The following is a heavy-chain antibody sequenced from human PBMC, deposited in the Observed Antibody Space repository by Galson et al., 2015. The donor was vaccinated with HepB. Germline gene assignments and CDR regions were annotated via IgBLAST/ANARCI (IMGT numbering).Heavy chain of an antibody. CDR3: ARVMYYDSSGYYPIGDALDI. D-gene: IGHD3-22*01. CDR2: INPSGGST. Sequence: SVKVSCKASGYTFTSYYMHWVRQAPGQGLEWMGIINPSGGSTSYAQKFQGRVTMTRDTSTSTVYMELSSLRSEDTAVYYCARVMYYDSSGYYPIGDALDIWGQGTMVTVSS. CDR1: GYTFTSYY. J-gene: IGHJ3*02. V-gene: IGHV1-46*03.